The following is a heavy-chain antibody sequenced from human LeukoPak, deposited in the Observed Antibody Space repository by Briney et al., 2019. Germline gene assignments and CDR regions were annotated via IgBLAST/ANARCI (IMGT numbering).Heavy chain of an antibody. Sequence: PSGGSLRLSCAVSGFTFSSYRMTWVRQAPGKGLEWVANIKQDGSEKYYVDSVKGRFAISRDNAKNSLYLQMNSLRAEDTAIYYCARDPRLEISGMVIDMLDYWGQGTLVTVSS. D-gene: IGHD3-3*01. CDR3: ARDPRLEISGMVIDMLDY. V-gene: IGHV3-7*01. J-gene: IGHJ4*02. CDR1: GFTFSSYR. CDR2: IKQDGSEK.